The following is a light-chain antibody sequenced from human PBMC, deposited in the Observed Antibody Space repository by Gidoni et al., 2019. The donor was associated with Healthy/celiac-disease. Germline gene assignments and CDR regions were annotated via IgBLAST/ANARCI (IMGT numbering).Light chain of an antibody. CDR2: AAS. Sequence: MTQSPSSLSASVGDRVTITRRARQSIRSYLNRYQQKPGKDPQLLLYAASSLQSGVPSRFISGRAGTEYTLTIISLLPEDFATYYCRQSYSTPRTFXQXTKVEIK. CDR1: QSIRSY. V-gene: IGKV1-39*01. J-gene: IGKJ1*01. CDR3: RQSYSTPRT.